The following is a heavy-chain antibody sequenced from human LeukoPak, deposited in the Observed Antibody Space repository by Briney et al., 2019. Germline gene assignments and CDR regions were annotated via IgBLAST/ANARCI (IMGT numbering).Heavy chain of an antibody. J-gene: IGHJ4*02. V-gene: IGHV3-15*01. Sequence: TSGGSLRLSCAASGFTFSNAWMSWVRQAPGKGLEWVGRIKSKTDGGTTDYAAPVKGRFTISRDDSKNTLYLQMNSLKTEDTAVYYCTTGPVRYFDWSPPPFDYWGQGTLVTVSS. CDR2: IKSKTDGGTT. CDR3: TTGPVRYFDWSPPPFDY. CDR1: GFTFSNAW. D-gene: IGHD3-9*01.